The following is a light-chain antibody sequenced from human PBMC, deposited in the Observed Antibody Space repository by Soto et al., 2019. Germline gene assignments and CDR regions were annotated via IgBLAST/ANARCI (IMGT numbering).Light chain of an antibody. J-gene: IGKJ2*01. V-gene: IGKV3-15*01. CDR1: QSVSTY. CDR3: QHYHSYPYT. CDR2: DAS. Sequence: IVMTQSPATLSVSPGERVTFSCRASQSVSTYFAWYQQKPGQAPRLLIHDASTRATGVPARFSGGGSGTEFTLTITSLQRDDFASYFCQHYHSYPYTFGQGTKVDIK.